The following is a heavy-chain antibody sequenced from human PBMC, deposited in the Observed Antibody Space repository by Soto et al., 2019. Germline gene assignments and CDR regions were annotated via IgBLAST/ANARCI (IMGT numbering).Heavy chain of an antibody. V-gene: IGHV3-30*18. CDR1: GFSFRNYG. Sequence: QVQLVESGGGVVQPGRSLRLSCAASGFSFRNYGMHWVRQVPGKGLEWVAVISDDGDDEYSADSVKGRFTISRDNSKNTLYLQMNSLRPEDSAVYFCAKDQTTGPSFYSCMDVWGKGTPVTV. J-gene: IGHJ6*03. CDR2: ISDDGDDE. CDR3: AKDQTTGPSFYSCMDV. D-gene: IGHD1-1*01.